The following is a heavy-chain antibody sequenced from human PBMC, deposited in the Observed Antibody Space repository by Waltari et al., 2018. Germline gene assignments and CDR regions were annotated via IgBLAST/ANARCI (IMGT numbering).Heavy chain of an antibody. CDR1: GYSISSGYY. J-gene: IGHJ4*02. D-gene: IGHD3-10*01. Sequence: QVQLQESGPGLVKPSETLSLTCAVSGYSISSGYYWGWIRQPPGKGLEWIGSIYHSGSTYYNPSLKSRVTISGDTSKNQFSLKLSSGTAADTAVYYWARAYYGSGSYYNVGFDYWGQGTLVTVSS. CDR3: ARAYYGSGSYYNVGFDY. V-gene: IGHV4-38-2*01. CDR2: IYHSGST.